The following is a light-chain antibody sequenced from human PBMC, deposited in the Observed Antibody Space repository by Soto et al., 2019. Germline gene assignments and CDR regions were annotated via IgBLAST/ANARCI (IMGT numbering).Light chain of an antibody. Sequence: DIPLTQSPSFLSASVGDRVTITCRASQGISSYLAWYQQKPGKAPKLLIYAASTLQSGVPSRFSSSRSGTEFTLTISSLQPEDFATYYCQQHNSYPLTFGGGTKVEIK. V-gene: IGKV1-9*01. CDR1: QGISSY. CDR2: AAS. CDR3: QQHNSYPLT. J-gene: IGKJ4*01.